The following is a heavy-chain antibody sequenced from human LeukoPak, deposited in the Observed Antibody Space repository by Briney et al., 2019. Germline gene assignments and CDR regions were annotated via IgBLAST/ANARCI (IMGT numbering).Heavy chain of an antibody. J-gene: IGHJ4*02. Sequence: GGSLRLFCAASGLTFSSYGMSWVRHAPGEGRGCVSAISGSGGSTYYADSVKGRFTISRDNSKNTLYLQMNSRRAENTAVYYCAKLLYYYDSSQPYWGQGTLVTVSS. CDR2: ISGSGGST. D-gene: IGHD3-22*01. CDR3: AKLLYYYDSSQPY. CDR1: GLTFSSYG. V-gene: IGHV3-23*01.